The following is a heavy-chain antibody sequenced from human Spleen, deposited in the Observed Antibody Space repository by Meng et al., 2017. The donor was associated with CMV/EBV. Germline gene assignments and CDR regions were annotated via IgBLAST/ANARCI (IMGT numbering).Heavy chain of an antibody. Sequence: QVPPPPSWPGPVEPSPSLPRTLAISRDMGSRTGTAWEWIRQSPSGGLEWLGRTYYSSKLYKDYAVSVKGRIAINPDQSKNQFFLQLNSVTPEDTAVYYCARDYGTSRPFEYWGQGTLVTVSS. D-gene: IGHD1/OR15-1a*01. CDR3: ARDYGTSRPFEY. CDR2: TYYSSKLYK. V-gene: IGHV6-1*01. J-gene: IGHJ4*02. CDR1: RDMGSRTGTA.